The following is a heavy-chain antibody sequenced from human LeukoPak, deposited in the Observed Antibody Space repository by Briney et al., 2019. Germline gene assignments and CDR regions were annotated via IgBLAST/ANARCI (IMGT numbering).Heavy chain of an antibody. Sequence: ASVKVSCKASGYSFTSYDINWVRQATGQGLEWMGWMNPDSGNTGYAQKFQGRVTMTRDTSMSTAYMELSSLRSDDTAVYYCAKSTMGTRRINDLWGRGTLVTVSS. V-gene: IGHV1-8*01. J-gene: IGHJ5*02. CDR2: MNPDSGNT. CDR1: GYSFTSYD. D-gene: IGHD3-10*01. CDR3: AKSTMGTRRINDL.